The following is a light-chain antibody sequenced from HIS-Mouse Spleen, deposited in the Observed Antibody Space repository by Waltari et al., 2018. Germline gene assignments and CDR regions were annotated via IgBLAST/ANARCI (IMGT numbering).Light chain of an antibody. J-gene: IGLJ2*01. Sequence: QSALTQPASVSGSPGQSITIPCTGTSSAVGGYTYVSWYQQHPGKAPKLMIYEVSNRPSGVSNRFSGSKSGNTASLTISGLQAEDEADYYCSSYTSSSPYVVFGGGTKLTVL. CDR3: SSYTSSSPYVV. CDR1: SSAVGGYTY. CDR2: EVS. V-gene: IGLV2-14*01.